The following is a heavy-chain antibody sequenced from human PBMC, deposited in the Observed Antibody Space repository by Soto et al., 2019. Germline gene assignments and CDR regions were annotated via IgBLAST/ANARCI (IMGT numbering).Heavy chain of an antibody. V-gene: IGHV3-30-3*01. CDR3: ARTRLQLWLRPFGY. CDR2: ISYDGSNK. D-gene: IGHD5-18*01. CDR1: GFTFSSYA. Sequence: LSLTCAASGFTFSSYAMHWVRQAPGKGLEWVAVISYDGSNKYYADSVKGRFTISRDNSKNTLYLQMNSLRAEDTAVYYCARTRLQLWLRPFGYWGQGTLVTVSS. J-gene: IGHJ4*02.